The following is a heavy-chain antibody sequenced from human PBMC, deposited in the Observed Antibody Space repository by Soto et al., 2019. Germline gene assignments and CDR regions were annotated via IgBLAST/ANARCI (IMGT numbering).Heavy chain of an antibody. Sequence: SETLSLTWSVSNGSISPNDGSWIRQPPGKGLEWIGYIYYAGTTTYNPSLQSRVSISVDTSKNEVSLKLTSVTAADTAVYFCARLGAYYQAMDSWGQGTLVTVSS. D-gene: IGHD3-22*01. J-gene: IGHJ1*01. V-gene: IGHV4-59*08. CDR1: NGSISPND. CDR2: IYYAGTT. CDR3: ARLGAYYQAMDS.